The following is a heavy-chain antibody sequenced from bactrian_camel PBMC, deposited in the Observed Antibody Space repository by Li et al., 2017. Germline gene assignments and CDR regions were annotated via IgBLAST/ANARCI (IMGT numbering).Heavy chain of an antibody. D-gene: IGHD1*01. CDR2: IDSDGST. J-gene: IGHJ4*01. CDR3: AAHHTFQLCSTTSWMLAPTDTY. V-gene: IGHV3S26*01. CDR1: GDAVNCYC. Sequence: VQLVESGGGSVQAGGSLRLSCAASGDAVNCYCMTWFRQAPGKEREGVAAIDSDGSTTYADSVKGRFTISKDNANNTLYLQMNSLEPEDTAVYYCAAHHTFQLCSTTSWMLAPTDTYWGQGTQVTVS.